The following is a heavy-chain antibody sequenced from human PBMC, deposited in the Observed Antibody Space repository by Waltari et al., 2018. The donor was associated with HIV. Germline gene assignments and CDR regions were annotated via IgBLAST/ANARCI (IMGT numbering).Heavy chain of an antibody. CDR3: AHLEIEYSSSSC. J-gene: IGHJ4*02. V-gene: IGHV3-23*01. CDR2: ISGSGGST. D-gene: IGHD6-6*01. CDR1: GFTFSSYA. Sequence: EVQLLESGGGLVQPGGSLRLSCAASGFTFSSYAMSWVRQAPGKGLEWVSAISGSGGSTYYADSVKGRFTISRDNSKNTLYLQMNSLRAEDTAVYYCAHLEIEYSSSSCWGQGTLVTVSS.